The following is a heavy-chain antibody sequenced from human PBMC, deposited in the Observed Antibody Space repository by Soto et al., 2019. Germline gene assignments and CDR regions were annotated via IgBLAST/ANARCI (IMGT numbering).Heavy chain of an antibody. CDR3: ARMATFGSLNWFDP. V-gene: IGHV1-8*02. D-gene: IGHD3-16*01. Sequence: ASVKVSCKASGYNFTSHYLQWVRQATGQGLEWMGWMNPGSGDTGYAQKFQGRVTMTRDISIATAYMELSSLRSDDTAIYYCARMATFGSLNWFDPWGQGTLVTVSS. CDR1: GYNFTSHY. J-gene: IGHJ5*02. CDR2: MNPGSGDT.